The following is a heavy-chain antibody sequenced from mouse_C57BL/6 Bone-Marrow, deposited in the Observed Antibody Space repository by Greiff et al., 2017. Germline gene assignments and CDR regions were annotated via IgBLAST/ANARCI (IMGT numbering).Heavy chain of an antibody. V-gene: IGHV1-55*01. J-gene: IGHJ3*01. CDR2: IYPGSGST. Sequence: QVQLQQSGAELVKPGASVKMSCKASGYTFTSYWITWVKQRPGQGLEWIGDIYPGSGSTNYNEKFKSKATLTVDKSSSTAYMQRSSLTSEDSAVYYCARSLQAAYWGQGTLVTVSA. CDR3: ARSLQAAY. CDR1: GYTFTSYW. D-gene: IGHD6-2*01.